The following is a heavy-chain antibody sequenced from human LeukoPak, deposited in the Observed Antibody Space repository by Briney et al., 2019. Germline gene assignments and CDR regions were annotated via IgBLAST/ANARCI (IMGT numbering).Heavy chain of an antibody. D-gene: IGHD1-26*01. CDR1: GFTFSSYA. CDR3: ALPGIDAFDI. CDR2: ISYDGSNK. Sequence: PGGSLRLSCAASGFTFSSYAMHWVRQAPGKGLEWVAVISYDGSNKYYADSVKGRFTISRDNSKNTLYLQMNSLRAEDTAVYYCALPGIDAFDIWGQGTMVTVSS. J-gene: IGHJ3*02. V-gene: IGHV3-30-3*01.